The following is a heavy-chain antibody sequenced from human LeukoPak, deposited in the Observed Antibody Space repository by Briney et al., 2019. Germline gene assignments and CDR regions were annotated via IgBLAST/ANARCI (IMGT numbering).Heavy chain of an antibody. Sequence: SETLSLTCAVYGGSFSGYYWSWIRQPPGKGLEWIGEINHSGSTNYNPSLKSRVTISVDTSKNQFSLKLSSVTAADTAVYYCARGRSAVVVAVTIRFHYYGMDVWGQGTTVTVSS. D-gene: IGHD2-15*01. CDR2: INHSGST. J-gene: IGHJ6*02. V-gene: IGHV4-34*01. CDR1: GGSFSGYY. CDR3: ARGRSAVVVAVTIRFHYYGMDV.